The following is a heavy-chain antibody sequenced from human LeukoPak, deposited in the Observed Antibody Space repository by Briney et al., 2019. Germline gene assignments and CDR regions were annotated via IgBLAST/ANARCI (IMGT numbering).Heavy chain of an antibody. Sequence: SVKVSCKASGGTFSSYAISWVRQAPGQGLEWMGRIIPIFGIANYAQKLQGRVTMTTDTSTSTAYMELRSLRSDDTAVYYCARERYSYGAFDYWGQGTLVTVSS. J-gene: IGHJ4*02. CDR1: GGTFSSYA. CDR2: IIPIFGIA. CDR3: ARERYSYGAFDY. D-gene: IGHD5-18*01. V-gene: IGHV1-69*04.